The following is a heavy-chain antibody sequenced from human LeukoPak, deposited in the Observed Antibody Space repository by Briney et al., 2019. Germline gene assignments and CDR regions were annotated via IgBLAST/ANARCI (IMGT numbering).Heavy chain of an antibody. CDR3: ARVGLPLYYYYMDV. CDR1: GYTFTSCG. V-gene: IGHV1-18*01. J-gene: IGHJ6*03. Sequence: ASVKVSCKASGYTFTSCGISWVRQAPGQGLEWMGWINAYNGKTNYAQKLQGRVTMTTDTSTSAAYMELRSLRSDDTAVYYCARVGLPLYYYYMDVWGKGTTVTVSS. CDR2: INAYNGKT.